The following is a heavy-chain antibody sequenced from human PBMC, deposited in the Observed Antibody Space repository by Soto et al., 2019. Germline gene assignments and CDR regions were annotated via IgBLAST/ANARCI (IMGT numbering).Heavy chain of an antibody. CDR1: GFTFSSYA. CDR2: ISSNGGST. V-gene: IGHV3-64*01. Sequence: EVQLVESGGGLVQPGGSLRLSCAASGFTFSSYAMHWVRQAPGKGLEYVSAISSNGGSTYYANSVKGRFTISRDNSKNTLYLHMGSLRAEDMAVYYCARDPDYWGQGTLVTVSS. J-gene: IGHJ4*02. CDR3: ARDPDY.